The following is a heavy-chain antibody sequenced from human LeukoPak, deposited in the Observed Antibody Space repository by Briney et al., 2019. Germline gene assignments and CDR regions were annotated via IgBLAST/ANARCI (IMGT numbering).Heavy chain of an antibody. CDR2: IYYSGST. J-gene: IGHJ4*02. CDR1: GGSISSSSYY. CDR3: ARASYSYDINGWVPFDY. Sequence: PSETLSLTCTVSGGSISSSSYYWGWIRQPPGRGLEWIGSIYYSGSTYYNPSLKSRVTISGDTSKNQFSLRLSSVTAADTAVYYCARASYSYDINGWVPFDYWGQGTLVTVSS. V-gene: IGHV4-39*07. D-gene: IGHD3-22*01.